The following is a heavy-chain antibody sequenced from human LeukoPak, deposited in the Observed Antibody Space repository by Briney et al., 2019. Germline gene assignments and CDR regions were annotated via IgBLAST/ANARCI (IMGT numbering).Heavy chain of an antibody. Sequence: GGSLRLSCAASGFTFSSYWMHWVRQAPGKGLVWVSRINSDGSSTSYADSVKGRFTISRDNAKNTLYLQMNSLRAEDTAVYYCARWPRIRDYYYGMDVWGQGTTVTVSS. CDR3: ARWPRIRDYYYGMDV. J-gene: IGHJ6*02. CDR2: INSDGSST. D-gene: IGHD2/OR15-2a*01. V-gene: IGHV3-74*01. CDR1: GFTFSSYW.